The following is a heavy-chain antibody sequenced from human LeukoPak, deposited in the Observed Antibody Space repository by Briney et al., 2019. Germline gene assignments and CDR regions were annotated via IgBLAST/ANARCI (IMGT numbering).Heavy chain of an antibody. D-gene: IGHD5-12*01. CDR2: INHSGST. V-gene: IGHV4-34*01. Sequence: SETLSLTCAVYGGSFSGYYWSWIRQPPGKGLEWIGEINHSGSTNYNPSLKSRVTISVDTSKNQFSLKLSSVTAADTAVYYCARGPASNSGYGLRCFDPGGQGTLVTVSS. CDR3: ARGPASNSGYGLRCFDP. J-gene: IGHJ5*02. CDR1: GGSFSGYY.